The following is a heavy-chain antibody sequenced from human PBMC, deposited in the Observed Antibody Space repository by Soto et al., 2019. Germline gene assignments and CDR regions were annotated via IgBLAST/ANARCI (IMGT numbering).Heavy chain of an antibody. V-gene: IGHV1-3*01. CDR1: GYTFSSYA. J-gene: IGHJ4*02. D-gene: IGHD7-27*01. CDR3: ARDTGDGTFDF. Sequence: QVHLVQSGAEVRKPGASVKVSCKASGYTFSSYAMHWVRQAPGQRLEWMGWINAGYSNTKSSQKFRDRVTISRDTSASTAYMELTSLRSEDTAVYYCARDTGDGTFDFWGQGTLVTVSS. CDR2: INAGYSNT.